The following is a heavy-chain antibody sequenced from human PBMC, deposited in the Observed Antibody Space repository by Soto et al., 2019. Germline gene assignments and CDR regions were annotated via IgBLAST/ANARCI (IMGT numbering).Heavy chain of an antibody. V-gene: IGHV3-23*01. CDR2: ISGSGGST. CDR3: AKAIVAATSGTDC. CDR1: GFTFSSYA. D-gene: IGHD1-26*01. Sequence: EVQLLESGGGLVQPGGSLRLSCAASGFTFSSYAMSWVRQAPGKGLEWVSGISGSGGSTYYADSVKGRFTISRDNSKNTLDLQMDSLRAEDTAVYYCAKAIVAATSGTDCWGQGTLVTVSS. J-gene: IGHJ4*02.